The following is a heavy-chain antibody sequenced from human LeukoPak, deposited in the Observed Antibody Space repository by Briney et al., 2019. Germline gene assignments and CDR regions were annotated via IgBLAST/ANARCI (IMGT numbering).Heavy chain of an antibody. D-gene: IGHD5-18*01. J-gene: IGHJ4*02. CDR3: ARVTYNGYQHFDY. Sequence: WETLSLTCIVSGGSISTNTYYWGWIRLPPGEGLEWIGEIHQRGTTYYNPSLKSRVTISVDKSKNPFSLKLTSVTAADTAVYYCARVTYNGYQHFDYWGQGTLVTVS. V-gene: IGHV4-39*07. CDR1: GGSISTNTYY. CDR2: IHQRGTT.